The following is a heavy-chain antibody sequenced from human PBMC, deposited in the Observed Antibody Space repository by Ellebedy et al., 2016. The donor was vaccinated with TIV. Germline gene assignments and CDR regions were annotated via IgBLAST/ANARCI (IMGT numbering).Heavy chain of an antibody. CDR1: GGSLSSGGSY. CDR3: ARVMRYSSNSDY. V-gene: IGHV4-39*07. J-gene: IGHJ4*02. D-gene: IGHD6-13*01. Sequence: SETLSLTCTVSGGSLSSGGSYWDWIRQAPGKGLEWIGSIHHTGTTSYTASLESRVTISVDTSKNQFSLKLSAVTAADTAVYYCARVMRYSSNSDYWGQGTLVTVSS. CDR2: IHHTGTT.